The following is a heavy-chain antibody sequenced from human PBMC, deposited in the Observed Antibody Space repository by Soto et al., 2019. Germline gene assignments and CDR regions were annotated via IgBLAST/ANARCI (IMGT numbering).Heavy chain of an antibody. CDR3: AKDLYPPGREGFDY. J-gene: IGHJ4*02. D-gene: IGHD2-15*01. CDR2: ISGSGGST. Sequence: QLGGSLRLSCAASGFTFSSYAMSWVRQAPGKGLEWVSAISGSGGSTYYADSVKGRFTISSDNSKNTLYLQMNSLRAEDTAVYYCAKDLYPPGREGFDYWGQGTLVTVSS. CDR1: GFTFSSYA. V-gene: IGHV3-23*01.